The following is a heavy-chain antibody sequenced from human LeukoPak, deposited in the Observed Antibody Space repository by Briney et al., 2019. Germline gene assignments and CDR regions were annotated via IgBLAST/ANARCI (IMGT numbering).Heavy chain of an antibody. CDR3: GRVIAGAIDY. D-gene: IGHD6-13*01. CDR1: GFTFSGHS. Sequence: GGSLRLSCAASGFTFSGHSMTWVRQASGKGLEWVANINLDGSERFYVDFVKGRFTISRDNADNSMYLQMNSLRAEDTAVYYCGRVIAGAIDYWGQGTLVTVSS. CDR2: INLDGSER. V-gene: IGHV3-7*01. J-gene: IGHJ4*02.